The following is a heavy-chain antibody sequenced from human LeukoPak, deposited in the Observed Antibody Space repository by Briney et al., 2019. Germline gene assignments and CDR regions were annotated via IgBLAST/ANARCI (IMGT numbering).Heavy chain of an antibody. CDR1: GYTFTGYY. CDR3: ARDSRVSGDY. V-gene: IGHV1-2*06. J-gene: IGHJ4*02. CDR2: IDPKSGGT. Sequence: ASVKVSCKTSGYTFTGYYMHWVRQAPGQGLEWMGRIDPKSGGTKYAQRFQGRVTTTSDTSTNTAYMELSRLTSDDTAVYYCARDSRVSGDYWGQGTLVTVSS. D-gene: IGHD2/OR15-2a*01.